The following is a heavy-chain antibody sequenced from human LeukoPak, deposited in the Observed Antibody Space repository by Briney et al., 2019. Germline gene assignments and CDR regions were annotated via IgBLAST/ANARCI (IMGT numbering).Heavy chain of an antibody. D-gene: IGHD4-17*01. CDR2: ISSSSSYI. CDR3: ARARPVTNDAFDI. J-gene: IGHJ3*02. CDR1: GFTFSSYG. V-gene: IGHV3-21*01. Sequence: GGTLRLSCAASGFTFSSYGMSWVRQAPGKGLEWVSSISSSSSYIYYADSVKGRFTISRDNAKNSLYLQMNSLRAEDTAVYYCARARPVTNDAFDIWGQGTMVTVSS.